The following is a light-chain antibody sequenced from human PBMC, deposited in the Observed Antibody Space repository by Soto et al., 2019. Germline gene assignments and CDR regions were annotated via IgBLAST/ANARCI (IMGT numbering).Light chain of an antibody. J-gene: IGKJ4*01. CDR3: QQRSYWLT. V-gene: IGKV3D-20*02. CDR2: DAS. Sequence: EVVMTQSPATLSLSPGERATLSCRASQSISSSYLAWYQQKPGQAPRLLIYDASNRATGIPARFSGSGSGTDFTLTISSLEPEDFAVYYCQQRSYWLTFGGGTKVDIK. CDR1: QSISSSY.